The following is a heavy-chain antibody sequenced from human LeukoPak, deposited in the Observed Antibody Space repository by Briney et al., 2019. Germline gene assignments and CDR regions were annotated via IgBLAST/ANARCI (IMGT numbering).Heavy chain of an antibody. CDR1: GYTFTDYW. D-gene: IGHD6-13*01. CDR2: IYPGDSDT. Sequence: GESLKISCKGSGYTFTDYWIGWVRQMPGKGLEWMGIIYPGDSDTRHSPSFQGQVTISADKSISTAYLQWNSLKTSDTAVYYCARPDSGSWHFDYWGQGTLVTVSS. J-gene: IGHJ4*02. V-gene: IGHV5-51*01. CDR3: ARPDSGSWHFDY.